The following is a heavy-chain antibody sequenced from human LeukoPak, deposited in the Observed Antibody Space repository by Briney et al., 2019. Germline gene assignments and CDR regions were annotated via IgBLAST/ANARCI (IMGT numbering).Heavy chain of an antibody. J-gene: IGHJ6*02. CDR3: ARLTTVTTSYYYYGMDV. CDR2: ISSSSSYT. V-gene: IGHV3-21*01. Sequence: GGSLRLSCAASGFTSSSYSMNWVRQAPGQGLEWVSSISSSSSYTYYADSVKGRFTISRDNAKNSLYLQMNSLRAEDTAVYYCARLTTVTTSYYYYGMDVWGQGTTVIVSS. D-gene: IGHD4-17*01. CDR1: GFTSSSYS.